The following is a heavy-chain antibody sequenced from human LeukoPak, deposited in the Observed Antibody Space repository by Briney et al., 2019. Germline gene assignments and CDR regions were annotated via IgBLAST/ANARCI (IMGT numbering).Heavy chain of an antibody. Sequence: ASVKVSCKASGYTFTSYGISWVRQAPGQGLEWMGWISAYNGNTNYAQKLQGRVTMTTDTSTSTAYMELRSLRSDDTAVYYCARMGVYYYDSSGYRNWFDPWGQGTLVTVSS. CDR3: ARMGVYYYDSSGYRNWFDP. J-gene: IGHJ5*02. CDR2: ISAYNGNT. CDR1: GYTFTSYG. D-gene: IGHD3-22*01. V-gene: IGHV1-18*01.